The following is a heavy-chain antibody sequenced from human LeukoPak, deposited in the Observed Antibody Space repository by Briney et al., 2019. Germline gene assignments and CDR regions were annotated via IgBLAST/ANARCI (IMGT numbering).Heavy chain of an antibody. CDR1: GGTFSSYA. V-gene: IGHV1-69*01. Sequence: GASVKVSCKASGGTFSSYAISWVRQAPGQGLEWMGGIIPIFGTANYAQKFQGRVTITADESTSTAYMELSSLRSEDTAVYYCARDPQGGSYSNWFDPWGQGTLVTVSS. CDR3: ARDPQGGSYSNWFDP. D-gene: IGHD1-26*01. CDR2: IIPIFGTA. J-gene: IGHJ5*02.